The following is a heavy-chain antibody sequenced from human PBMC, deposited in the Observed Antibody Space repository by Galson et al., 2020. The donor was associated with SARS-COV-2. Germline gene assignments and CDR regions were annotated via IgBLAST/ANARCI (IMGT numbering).Heavy chain of an antibody. Sequence: GESLKISCAASGFTFSSYEMNWVRQAPGKGLEWVSYISYGSSIFYADSVKGRFTISRDNAKNSLYLQMNSLRDDDTAIYYCARGPLSPFDYWGQGILVTVSS. CDR3: ARGPLSPFDY. J-gene: IGHJ4*02. CDR2: ISYGSSI. CDR1: GFTFSSYE. V-gene: IGHV3-48*03.